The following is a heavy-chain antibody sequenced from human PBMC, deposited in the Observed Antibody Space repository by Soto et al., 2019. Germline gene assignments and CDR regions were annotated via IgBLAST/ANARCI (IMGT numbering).Heavy chain of an antibody. V-gene: IGHV3-23*01. Sequence: LRLSCAASGFTFSSYAMSWVRQAPGKGLEWVSAISGSGGSTYYADSVKGRFTISRDNSRNTLYLQMNSLRAEDTAVYYCANGHCTNGVCWGYYGMDVWGQGTTVTVSS. CDR3: ANGHCTNGVCWGYYGMDV. J-gene: IGHJ6*02. CDR1: GFTFSSYA. D-gene: IGHD2-8*01. CDR2: ISGSGGST.